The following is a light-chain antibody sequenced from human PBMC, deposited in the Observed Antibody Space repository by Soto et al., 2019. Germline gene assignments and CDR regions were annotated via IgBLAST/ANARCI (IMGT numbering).Light chain of an antibody. CDR1: QSVSSN. J-gene: IGKJ2*01. CDR2: GAS. Sequence: EIVMTQSPATLSVSPGERATLSCRASQSVSSNLAWYQQKPGQAPRLLIYGASTRATGIPARFSGSGSGTELTLTISSLQSEDFAVYYCQQYNNWPPYTFGPRTKLEIK. V-gene: IGKV3D-15*01. CDR3: QQYNNWPPYT.